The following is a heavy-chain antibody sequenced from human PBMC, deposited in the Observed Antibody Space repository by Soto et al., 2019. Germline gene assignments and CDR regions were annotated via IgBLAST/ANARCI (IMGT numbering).Heavy chain of an antibody. J-gene: IGHJ6*02. CDR1: GSTFSDYA. CDR2: ISGSGGST. CDR3: AKDHGMDV. Sequence: GSLRLSCVASGSTFSDYAMAWVRQSPGKGLEWVSSISGSGGSTYYADSVKGRFTISRDNSKNTVFLQMNSLRAEDTAVYYCAKDHGMDVWGQGATVTVSS. V-gene: IGHV3-23*01.